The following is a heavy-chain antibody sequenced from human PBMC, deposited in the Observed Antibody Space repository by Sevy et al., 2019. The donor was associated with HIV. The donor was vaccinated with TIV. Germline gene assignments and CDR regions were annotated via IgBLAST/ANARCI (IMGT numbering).Heavy chain of an antibody. CDR2: INQNGTEI. CDR1: GFTFRNYW. CDR3: AINSDYGMDA. Sequence: GGSLRLSCVVSGFTFRNYWMSWVRQAPGKGLEWVANINQNGTEIYSVDSVKGRFTFSRDNTKNSVYLQMNSLRAEDTAIYYCAINSDYGMDAWGQGTTVTISS. J-gene: IGHJ6*02. D-gene: IGHD4-4*01. V-gene: IGHV3-7*01.